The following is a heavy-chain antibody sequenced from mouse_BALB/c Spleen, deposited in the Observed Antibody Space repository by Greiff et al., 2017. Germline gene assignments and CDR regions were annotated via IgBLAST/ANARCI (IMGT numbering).Heavy chain of an antibody. CDR1: GYTFTSYT. CDR2: INPSSGYT. V-gene: IGHV1-4*02. CDR3: AREGYGYRFAY. J-gene: IGHJ3*01. D-gene: IGHD1-2*01. Sequence: QVQLQQSAAELARPGASVKMSCKASGYTFTSYTMHWVKQRPGQGLEWIGYINPSSGYTEYNQKFKDKTTLTADKSSSTAYMQLSSLTSEDSAVYYCAREGYGYRFAYWGQGTLVTVSA.